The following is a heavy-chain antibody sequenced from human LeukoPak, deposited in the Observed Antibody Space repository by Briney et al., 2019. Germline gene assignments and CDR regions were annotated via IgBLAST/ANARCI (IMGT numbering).Heavy chain of an antibody. CDR2: ISGSGDST. J-gene: IGHJ5*02. D-gene: IGHD3-10*01. CDR1: GFTLSSYP. V-gene: IGHV3-23*01. Sequence: GGSLRLSCAASGFTLSSYPMAWVRQAPGKGLEWVSFISGSGDSTYYADSVKGRFTISRDNSKNTLYLQMNCLRAEDTAVYYCAKDRISMGRGVIAPGSWGQGTLVTVSS. CDR3: AKDRISMGRGVIAPGS.